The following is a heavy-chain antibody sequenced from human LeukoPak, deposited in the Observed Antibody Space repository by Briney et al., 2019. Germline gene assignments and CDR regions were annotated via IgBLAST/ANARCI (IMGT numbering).Heavy chain of an antibody. CDR1: GLTFTNAW. V-gene: IGHV3-7*04. CDR2: IKHDGSEA. D-gene: IGHD3-10*01. Sequence: GGSLRLSCAASGLTFTNAWMSWVRQAPGKGLEWVANIKHDGSEAHYVGSVKGRFTISRDNAKNSVSLQMNSLNVDDTGVYFCTRDALFGSGRTHLDFWSQGTLVSVSS. CDR3: TRDALFGSGRTHLDF. J-gene: IGHJ4*02.